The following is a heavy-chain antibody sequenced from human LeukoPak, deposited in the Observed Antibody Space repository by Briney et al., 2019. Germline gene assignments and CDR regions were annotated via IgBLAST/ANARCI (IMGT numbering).Heavy chain of an antibody. V-gene: IGHV3-23*01. CDR1: GFTFSSHA. Sequence: GGSLRLSCVASGFTFSSHAMTWVRQAPGKGLEWVSAISISGDTTYYADAVKGRFTISRDNSKNTVYLQMNSLRAEDTAVYYCAKDRLPVLWGQGTLVTVSS. CDR2: ISISGDTT. D-gene: IGHD4/OR15-4a*01. CDR3: AKDRLPVL. J-gene: IGHJ4*02.